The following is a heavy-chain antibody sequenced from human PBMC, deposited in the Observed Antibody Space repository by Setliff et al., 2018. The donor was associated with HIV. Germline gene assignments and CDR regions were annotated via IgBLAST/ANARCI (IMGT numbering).Heavy chain of an antibody. CDR1: GGSFSSFA. V-gene: IGHV1-69*06. D-gene: IGHD3-3*01. CDR2: IIPMFGTA. CDR3: AKGIRFLEDVFDV. Sequence: SVKVSCKVSGGSFSSFAISWVRQAPGHGLEWMGGIIPMFGTANYAQKFQGRVTITADKSTSTAYMELSSLTSEDTALYYCAKGIRFLEDVFDVWGQGTMVTVSS. J-gene: IGHJ3*01.